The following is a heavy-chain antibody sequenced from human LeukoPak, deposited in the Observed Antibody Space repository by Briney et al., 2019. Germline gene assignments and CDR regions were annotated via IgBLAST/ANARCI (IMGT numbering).Heavy chain of an antibody. J-gene: IGHJ3*02. V-gene: IGHV4-39*07. D-gene: IGHD4-11*01. CDR2: IYYSGIT. CDR1: GGSIRTNGYY. Sequence: SETLSLTCTVSGGSIRTNGYYWGWIRQTPGKGLEWIGSIYYSGITYYNPSLKSRVTISVDTSRNQFSLKMTSVTAADTAVYYCARHNDYSRAFDIWGQGTMVTVSS. CDR3: ARHNDYSRAFDI.